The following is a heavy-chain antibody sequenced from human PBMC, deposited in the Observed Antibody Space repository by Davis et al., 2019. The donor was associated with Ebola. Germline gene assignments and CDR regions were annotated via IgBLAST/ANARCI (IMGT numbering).Heavy chain of an antibody. D-gene: IGHD4-17*01. Sequence: PGGSLRLSCAASGFTFSGSAMHWVRQASGKGLEWVGRIRSKANSYATAYAASVKGRFTISRDDSKNTAYLQMNSLKTEDTAVYYCTTTVTRVSGAFDIWGQGTMVTVSS. J-gene: IGHJ3*02. CDR3: TTTVTRVSGAFDI. CDR1: GFTFSGSA. V-gene: IGHV3-73*01. CDR2: IRSKANSYAT.